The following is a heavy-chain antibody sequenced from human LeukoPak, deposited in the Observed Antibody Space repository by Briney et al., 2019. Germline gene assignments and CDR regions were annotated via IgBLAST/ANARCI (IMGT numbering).Heavy chain of an antibody. CDR1: GGSISSYY. D-gene: IGHD6-6*01. Sequence: SVTLSLTCTVSGGSISSYYWSWIRQPPGKGLEWIGYIYYSGSTNYNPSLKSRVTISVDTSKNQFSLKLSSVTAADTAVYYCARRGVAARLDAFDIWGQGTMVTVSS. CDR3: ARRGVAARLDAFDI. CDR2: IYYSGST. J-gene: IGHJ3*02. V-gene: IGHV4-59*01.